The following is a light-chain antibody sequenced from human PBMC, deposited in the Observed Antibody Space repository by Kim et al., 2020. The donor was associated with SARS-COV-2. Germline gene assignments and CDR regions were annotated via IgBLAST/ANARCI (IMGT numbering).Light chain of an antibody. CDR2: LGS. CDR1: QSLLDRYGCNF. CDR3: MQDLQAPYS. Sequence: DIVMTQSPPSLPVTAGEPASISCRSSQSLLDRYGCNFLDWYQQKPGQSPQLLIYLGSNRASGVPDRFSGSGSGTDFTLKISRVEAEDVGVYYCMQDLQAPYSFGQGTKLEI. V-gene: IGKV2-28*01. J-gene: IGKJ2*03.